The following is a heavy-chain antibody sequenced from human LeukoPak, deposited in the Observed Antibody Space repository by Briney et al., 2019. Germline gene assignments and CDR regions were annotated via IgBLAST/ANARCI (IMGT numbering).Heavy chain of an antibody. D-gene: IGHD5-12*01. J-gene: IGHJ4*01. V-gene: IGHV3-23*01. CDR3: AKYTSGPSYSGLDQ. Sequence: PGGSLRHSCGASGLTVSGYAMSWVRQAPGKGLEWVSTIIGSAANTYYADSVKGRFTISRDDSKNTVYLQMNSLRAEDTAVYSCAKYTSGPSYSGLDQWGHGTLVTVSS. CDR2: IIGSAANT. CDR1: GLTVSGYA.